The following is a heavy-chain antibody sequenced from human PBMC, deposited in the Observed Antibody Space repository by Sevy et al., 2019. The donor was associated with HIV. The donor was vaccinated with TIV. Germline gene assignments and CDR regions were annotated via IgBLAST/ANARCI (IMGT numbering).Heavy chain of an antibody. CDR1: GFTFDDYG. CDR2: INWNGGST. D-gene: IGHD1-26*01. CDR3: ARYSGSYYGVAY. J-gene: IGHJ4*02. V-gene: IGHV3-20*04. Sequence: GESLKISCAASGFTFDDYGMSWVRQAPGKGLEWVSGINWNGGSTGYADSVKGRFTISRDNAKNSLYLQMNSLRAEDTALYYCARYSGSYYGVAYWGQGTLVTVSS.